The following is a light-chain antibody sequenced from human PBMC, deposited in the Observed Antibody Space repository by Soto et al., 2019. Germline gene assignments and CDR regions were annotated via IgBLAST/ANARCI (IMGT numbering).Light chain of an antibody. CDR3: QYYSSAYT. CDR1: QSINNW. Sequence: DIQLTQSPSTLSAFVGDRVTITCRASQSINNWLAWYQQKPGEAPKLLIYDASSLESGVPPRFSGSGSGTEFTLTISSLQPDDFATYYCQYYSSAYTFGQGTKLEIK. J-gene: IGKJ2*01. CDR2: DAS. V-gene: IGKV1-5*01.